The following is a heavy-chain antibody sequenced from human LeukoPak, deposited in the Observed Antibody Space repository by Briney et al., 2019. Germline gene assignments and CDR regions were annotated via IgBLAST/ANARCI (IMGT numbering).Heavy chain of an antibody. J-gene: IGHJ4*02. CDR3: ARGGVLLAGKKFDY. CDR1: GFIFSTYV. V-gene: IGHV3-23*01. CDR2: ISVSGGST. Sequence: PGRSLRLSCVASGFIFSTYVMSWVRQAAGKGLEWVSGISVSGGSTYYADSVKGRFTISRDNSKNTLYLQMNSLRAEDTAVYYCARGGVLLAGKKFDYWGQGILVTVSS. D-gene: IGHD6-13*01.